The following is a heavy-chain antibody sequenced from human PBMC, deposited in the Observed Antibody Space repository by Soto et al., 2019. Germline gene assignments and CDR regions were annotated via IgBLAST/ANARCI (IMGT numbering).Heavy chain of an antibody. D-gene: IGHD3-16*02. CDR2: IYHSGST. CDR3: ARGSGGSYRTPYWFDP. CDR1: GGSISSSNW. V-gene: IGHV4-4*02. J-gene: IGHJ5*02. Sequence: QVQLQESGPGLVKPSGTLSLTCAVSGGSISSSNWWSWVRQPPGKGLEWIVVIYHSGSTNYNPSLKSRVTRSVDKSKNQFPLKLSSVTAADTAVYYCARGSGGSYRTPYWFDPWGQGTLVTVSS.